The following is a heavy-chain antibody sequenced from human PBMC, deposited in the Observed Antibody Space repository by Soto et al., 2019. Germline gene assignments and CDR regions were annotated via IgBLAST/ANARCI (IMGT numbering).Heavy chain of an antibody. CDR1: GGSISSSGYY. D-gene: IGHD3-16*01. V-gene: IGHV4-39*01. J-gene: IGHJ4*01. Sequence: SETLSLTCTVSGGSISSSGYYWAWLRQPPGRGLEWIGSIYYNGDTYFYPSLKSRVTISVDTSKNQFSLKLTSVTAADTALYFCARGGKYYQQETYFFDDWGQGRLGTVSS. CDR2: IYYNGDT. CDR3: ARGGKYYQQETYFFDD.